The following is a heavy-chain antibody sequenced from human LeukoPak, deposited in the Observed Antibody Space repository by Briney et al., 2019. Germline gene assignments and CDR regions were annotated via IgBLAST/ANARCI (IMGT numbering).Heavy chain of an antibody. V-gene: IGHV3-7*01. CDR3: ARDLPGYSSGWPLAGY. Sequence: GGSLRLSCAASGFTFSSYLMTWVRQAPGKGLEWVANIKQDGSEKYYVDSVKGRFTISRDNAKNSLYLQMNSLRAEDTAVYYCARDLPGYSSGWPLAGYWGQGTLVTVSS. D-gene: IGHD6-19*01. CDR2: IKQDGSEK. CDR1: GFTFSSYL. J-gene: IGHJ4*02.